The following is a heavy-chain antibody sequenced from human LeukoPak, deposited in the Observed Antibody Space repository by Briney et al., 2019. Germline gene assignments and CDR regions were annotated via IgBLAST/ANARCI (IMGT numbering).Heavy chain of an antibody. CDR1: GFTFSSYA. CDR2: ISGSGGST. J-gene: IGHJ5*02. D-gene: IGHD6-13*01. V-gene: IGHV3-23*01. CDR3: AKDEQQLVRYWFDP. Sequence: GGSLILSGASSGFTFSSYAMSGVRPAPGKGLEWGSAISGSGGSTYYADSVKGRFTISRDNSKNTLYLQMNSLRAEDTAVYYCAKDEQQLVRYWFDPWGQGTLVTVSS.